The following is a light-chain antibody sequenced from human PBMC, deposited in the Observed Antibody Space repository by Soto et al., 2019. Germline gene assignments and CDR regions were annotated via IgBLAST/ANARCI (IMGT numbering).Light chain of an antibody. CDR3: QQYGSSGT. J-gene: IGKJ1*01. V-gene: IGKV3-20*01. CDR1: QSVSNNY. CDR2: GAS. Sequence: EIVLTQSPGTLSLSPGERATLSCRASQSVSNNYLAWYQQKPGQAPRLLIYGASNRATGIPDRFSGSGSVTDFTLTISRLEPEDFAVYYCQQYGSSGTVGQGTKVEL.